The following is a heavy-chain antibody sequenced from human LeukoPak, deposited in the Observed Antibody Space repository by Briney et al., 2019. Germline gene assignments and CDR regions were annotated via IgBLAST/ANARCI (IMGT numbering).Heavy chain of an antibody. CDR1: GFSLSSYA. D-gene: IGHD6-13*01. V-gene: IGHV3-23*01. J-gene: IGHJ4*02. CDR3: VKGWQSDY. CDR2: ISESGGTT. Sequence: PWGSLRLSCAASGFSLSSYAMSWVRQAPGKGLVWVSSISESGGTTYYADSVKGRFTISRDNSKNTLYLQLNSLRVEDTAVYYCVKGWQSDYWGQGTLVTVSS.